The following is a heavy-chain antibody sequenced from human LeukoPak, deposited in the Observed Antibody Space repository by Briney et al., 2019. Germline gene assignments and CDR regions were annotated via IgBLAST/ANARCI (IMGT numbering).Heavy chain of an antibody. CDR3: ARVSRRDYDYVWGSSHPPFGY. Sequence: PSETLSLTCAVSGYSISSGYYWGWIRQPPGKGLEWIGSIYHSGSTYYNPSLKSRVTISVDTSKNQFSLKLSSVTAADTAVYYCARVSRRDYDYVWGSSHPPFGYWGQGTLVTVSS. J-gene: IGHJ4*02. CDR2: IYHSGST. D-gene: IGHD3-16*01. CDR1: GYSISSGYY. V-gene: IGHV4-38-2*01.